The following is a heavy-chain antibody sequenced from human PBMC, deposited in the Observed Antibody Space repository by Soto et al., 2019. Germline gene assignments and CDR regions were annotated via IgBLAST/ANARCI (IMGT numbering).Heavy chain of an antibody. J-gene: IGHJ4*02. Sequence: QVHLVQSGAEVKKPGASVKVSCQASGYAFTTYGITWVRQAPGQGLEWMGWISAHNGNTNYAQKLQGRVTVTRDTATSTAYMELRSLRSDDTAVYYCARGRYGDYWGQGDLVTVSS. CDR1: GYAFTTYG. CDR2: ISAHNGNT. V-gene: IGHV1-18*01. D-gene: IGHD1-1*01. CDR3: ARGRYGDY.